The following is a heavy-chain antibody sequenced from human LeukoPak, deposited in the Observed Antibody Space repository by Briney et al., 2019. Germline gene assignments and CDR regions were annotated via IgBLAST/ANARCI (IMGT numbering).Heavy chain of an antibody. D-gene: IGHD3-22*01. CDR2: IYYSGST. CDR3: ARGAYYHDSSGYFRGAEIDY. J-gene: IGHJ4*02. CDR1: GDSISSSDYY. Sequence: PSETLSLTCTVSGDSISSSDYYWGWIRQPPGKGLEWIGSIYYSGSTYYNPSLKSRVNISVDTSNNNQFSLKLSSVTAADTAVYYCARGAYYHDSSGYFRGAEIDYWGQGTLVTVSS. V-gene: IGHV4-39*01.